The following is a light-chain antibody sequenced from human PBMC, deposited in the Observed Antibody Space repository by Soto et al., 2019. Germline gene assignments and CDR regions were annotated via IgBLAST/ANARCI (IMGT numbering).Light chain of an antibody. Sequence: EIVLTQSPATLSLSPGERATLSCRASQSVSDYLAWYQQKPGQPPRLLIYAASRRATGVPDRFSGSGSGTDFTLTISRLEPEDFAVYYCQQYGSSPWTFGQGTKVDIK. CDR2: AAS. J-gene: IGKJ1*01. CDR1: QSVSDY. CDR3: QQYGSSPWT. V-gene: IGKV3-20*01.